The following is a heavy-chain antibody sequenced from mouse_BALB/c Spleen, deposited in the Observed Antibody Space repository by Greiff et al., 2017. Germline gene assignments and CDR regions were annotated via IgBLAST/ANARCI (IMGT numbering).Heavy chain of an antibody. CDR3: ARHTATATDFDY. Sequence: EVKLMESGGGLVQPGGSLKLSCAASGFTFSSYTMSWVRQTPEKRLEWVAYISNGGGSTYYPDTVKGRFTISRDNAKNTLYLQMSSLKSEDTAMYYCARHTATATDFDYWGQGTTLTVSS. D-gene: IGHD1-2*01. J-gene: IGHJ2*01. V-gene: IGHV5-12-2*01. CDR1: GFTFSSYT. CDR2: ISNGGGST.